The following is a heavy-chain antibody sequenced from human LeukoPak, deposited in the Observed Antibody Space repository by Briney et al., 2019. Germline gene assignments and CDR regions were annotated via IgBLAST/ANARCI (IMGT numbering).Heavy chain of an antibody. CDR1: GYTFTSYY. CDR2: ISAYNGNT. D-gene: IGHD6-19*01. Sequence: ASVKVSCKASGYTFTSYYMHWVRQAPGQGLEWMGWISAYNGNTKYEQKLQGRVAMTTDTSTSTAYMELRSLRSDDTAVYYCARDSRYKQWLAHFDYWGQGTLVTVSS. J-gene: IGHJ4*02. V-gene: IGHV1-18*04. CDR3: ARDSRYKQWLAHFDY.